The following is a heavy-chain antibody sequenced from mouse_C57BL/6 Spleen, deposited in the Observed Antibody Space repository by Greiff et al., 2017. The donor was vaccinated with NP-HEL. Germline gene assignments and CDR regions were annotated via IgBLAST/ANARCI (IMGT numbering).Heavy chain of an antibody. J-gene: IGHJ4*01. CDR1: GYTFTDYN. V-gene: IGHV1-18*01. CDR2: INPNNGGT. D-gene: IGHD2-4*01. Sequence: EVQLQQSGPELVKPGASVKIPCKASGYTFTDYNMDWVKQSHGKSLEWIGDINPNNGGTIYNQKFKGKATLTVDKSSSTAYMELRSLTSEDTAVYYCARSYYDYDPYAMDYWGQGTSVTVSS. CDR3: ARSYYDYDPYAMDY.